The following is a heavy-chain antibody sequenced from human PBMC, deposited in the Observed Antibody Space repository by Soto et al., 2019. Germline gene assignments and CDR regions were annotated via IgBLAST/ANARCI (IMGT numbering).Heavy chain of an antibody. V-gene: IGHV3-74*01. CDR3: VRDSYLSADINKAFYI. Sequence: EVRLVESGGGLVQPGGSLRLSCPASGFTFSHFWMHWVRQAPGKGLVWVSRINTDGSTTNYADSVKGRFTISRDNAKNTLYLQMNSLRAEDTAVYFCVRDSYLSADINKAFYIWGQGTMVTVSS. CDR2: INTDGSTT. CDR1: GFTFSHFW. D-gene: IGHD1-26*01. J-gene: IGHJ3*02.